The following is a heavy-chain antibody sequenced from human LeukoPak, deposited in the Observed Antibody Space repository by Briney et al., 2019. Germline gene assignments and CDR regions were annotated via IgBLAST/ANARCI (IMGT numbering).Heavy chain of an antibody. J-gene: IGHJ6*02. CDR1: GFTLSGYS. D-gene: IGHD6-13*01. V-gene: IGHV3-48*04. Sequence: GGSLRLSCAASGFTLSGYSLNWVRQAPGKGLEWGSYISRTATIIYYADSVEGRFTISRDNAKNSLYLQMNSLRVEDTAVYYCARGSAAAGINYYSGMDVWGRGTTVTVSS. CDR3: ARGSAAAGINYYSGMDV. CDR2: ISRTATII.